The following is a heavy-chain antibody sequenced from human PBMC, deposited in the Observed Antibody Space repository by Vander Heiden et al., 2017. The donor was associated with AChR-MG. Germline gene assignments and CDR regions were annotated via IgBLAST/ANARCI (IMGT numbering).Heavy chain of an antibody. CDR2: IYQSGST. V-gene: IGHV4-30-2*01. CDR1: GGSISSCGYS. Sequence: LQLQESGSGLVRPPQTLSLTCAVSGGSISSCGYSWGWIRQPPGQGPEWIGNIYQSGSTFSNPSLKSRVTISIDKSKNQFSLKLKSVTAADTAVYYCARGVYGDYMYFDYWGQGTRVTVSS. J-gene: IGHJ4*02. D-gene: IGHD4-17*01. CDR3: ARGVYGDYMYFDY.